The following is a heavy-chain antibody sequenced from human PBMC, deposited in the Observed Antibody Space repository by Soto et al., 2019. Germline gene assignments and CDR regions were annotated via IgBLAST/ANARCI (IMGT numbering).Heavy chain of an antibody. CDR1: GSTFTSYS. CDR2: INAGNGHT. D-gene: IGHD6-13*01. V-gene: IGHV1-3*01. CDR3: ARFPSAAGSRNWYFDL. Sequence: GASVKVSCKGSGSTFTSYSMYWVRQAPGQRLEWMGGINAGNGHTRYSQTFQARLTITRDTSASTAYMELSSLIYDDTAVYYCARFPSAAGSRNWYFDLWGRGTLVTVSS. J-gene: IGHJ2*01.